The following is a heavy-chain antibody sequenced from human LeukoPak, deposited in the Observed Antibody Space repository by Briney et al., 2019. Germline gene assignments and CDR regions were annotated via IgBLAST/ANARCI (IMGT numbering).Heavy chain of an antibody. CDR3: ARGKVNNWFDP. CDR1: GGSFSGYY. Sequence: NPSETQSLTCAVYGGSFSGYYWSWIRQPPGKGLEWIGEINHSGSTNYNPSLKSRVTISVDTSKNQFSLKLSSVTAADTAVYYCARGKVNNWFDPWGQGTLVTVSS. V-gene: IGHV4-34*01. D-gene: IGHD2-21*01. CDR2: INHSGST. J-gene: IGHJ5*02.